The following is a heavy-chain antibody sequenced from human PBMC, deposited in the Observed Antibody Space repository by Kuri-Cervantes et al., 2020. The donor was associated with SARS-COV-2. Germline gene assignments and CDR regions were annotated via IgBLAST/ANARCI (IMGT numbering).Heavy chain of an antibody. CDR2: ISYDGSNK. D-gene: IGHD2-8*01. CDR1: GFTFSSYG. J-gene: IGHJ4*02. V-gene: IGHV3-30*03. CDR3: ARGRLGVHDS. Sequence: LSLTCAASGFTFSSYGMHWVRQAPGKGLEWVAVISYDGSNKDYTASVKGRFTISRDNSQNTLYLQMKSLRTEDTALYYCARGRLGVHDSWGQGTLVTVSS.